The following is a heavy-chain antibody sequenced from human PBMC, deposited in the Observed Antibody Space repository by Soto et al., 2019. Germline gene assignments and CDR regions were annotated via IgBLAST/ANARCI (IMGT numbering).Heavy chain of an antibody. Sequence: GGSLRLSCEASIFTFSDYYMTWIRQAPGKGLEWVSSISSRASATYYADSVKGRFTISRDNAKNSVSLQMNGLRAEDTAVYYCARDYCSETTCPNYGMDVWGQGTMVTVSS. D-gene: IGHD2-15*01. J-gene: IGHJ6*02. CDR1: IFTFSDYY. CDR2: ISSRASAT. CDR3: ARDYCSETTCPNYGMDV. V-gene: IGHV3-11*01.